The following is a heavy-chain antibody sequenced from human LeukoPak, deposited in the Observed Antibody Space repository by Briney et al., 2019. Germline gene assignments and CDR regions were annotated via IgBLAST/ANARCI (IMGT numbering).Heavy chain of an antibody. J-gene: IGHJ2*01. CDR2: ISYDGSNK. Sequence: GGSLRLSCAASGFTFSSYAMHWVRQAPGKGLEWVAVISYDGSNKYYADSVKGRFTISGDNSKNTLYLQMNSLRAEDTAVYYCARDLYGSYWYFDLWGRGTLVTVSS. D-gene: IGHD4-17*01. CDR1: GFTFSSYA. CDR3: ARDLYGSYWYFDL. V-gene: IGHV3-30*14.